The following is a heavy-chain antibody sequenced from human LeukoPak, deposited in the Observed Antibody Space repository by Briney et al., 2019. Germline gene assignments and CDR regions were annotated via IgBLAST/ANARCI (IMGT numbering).Heavy chain of an antibody. D-gene: IGHD2-15*01. CDR3: ARLEGYCSGGSCYYYYGMDV. J-gene: IGHJ6*04. CDR2: ISGSSSYI. V-gene: IGHV3-21*01. Sequence: GGSLRLSCAASGFTFSNYSINWVRQAPGKGLERVSSISGSSSYIYYADSVKGRFTISRDNAKNSLYLQMNSLRAEDTAVYYCARLEGYCSGGSCYYYYGMDVWGKGTTVTVSS. CDR1: GFTFSNYS.